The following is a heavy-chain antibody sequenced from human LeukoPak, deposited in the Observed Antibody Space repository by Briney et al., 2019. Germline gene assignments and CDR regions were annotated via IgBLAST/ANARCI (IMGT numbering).Heavy chain of an antibody. CDR1: GGSITNYY. CDR2: IYYTGGT. V-gene: IGHV4-59*08. J-gene: IGHJ5*01. D-gene: IGHD3-10*01. CDR3: ARVSGSGLYFKSFDP. Sequence: SETLSPTCTVSGGSITNYYWAWIRQPPGKGLEWIGNIYYTGGTKYNPSLRSRVTISVDPSKNQFSLKLSSVTAADTAVYFCARVSGSGLYFKSFDPWGQGTLVIVSS.